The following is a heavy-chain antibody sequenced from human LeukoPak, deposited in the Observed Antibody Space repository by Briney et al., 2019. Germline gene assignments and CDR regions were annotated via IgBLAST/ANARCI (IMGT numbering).Heavy chain of an antibody. CDR2: FYTNGST. CDR3: ARTIGITMIGPSYYFDY. V-gene: IGHV4-61*02. D-gene: IGHD3-22*01. J-gene: IGHJ4*02. CDR1: GGSISSGSYY. Sequence: SETLSLTCTVSGGSISSGSYYWSWIRQPAGKGLEWIGRFYTNGSTTYNPSLKSRVTISVDMSKNQFSLKLSSVTAADTAVYYCARTIGITMIGPSYYFDYWGQGTLVTVSS.